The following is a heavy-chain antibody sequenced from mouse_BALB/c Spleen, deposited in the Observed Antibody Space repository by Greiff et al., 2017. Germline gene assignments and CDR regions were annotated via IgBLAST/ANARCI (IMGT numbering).Heavy chain of an antibody. CDR1: GYAFSSYW. V-gene: IGHV1-80*01. D-gene: IGHD2-2*01. CDR2: IYPGDGDT. CDR3: ARSYGYSYAMDY. Sequence: VQLVESGAELVRPGSSVKISCKASGYAFSSYWMNWVKQRPGQGLEWIGQIYPGDGDTNYNGKFKGKATLTADKSSSTAYMQLSSLTSEDSAVYFCARSYGYSYAMDYWGQGTSVTVSS. J-gene: IGHJ4*01.